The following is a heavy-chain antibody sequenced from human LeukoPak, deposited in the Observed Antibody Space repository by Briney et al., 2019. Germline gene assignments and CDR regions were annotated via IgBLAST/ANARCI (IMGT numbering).Heavy chain of an antibody. Sequence: GGSLRLSCAASGFSLSSCAMNWVRQAPGKGLEWVSGISSSAGRTYYADSVKGRFTISRDNSKNTLYLQMNSLRAEDTAVYYCAKVLTVTTGNYYFDYWGQGTLVTVSS. J-gene: IGHJ4*02. CDR1: GFSLSSCA. V-gene: IGHV3-23*01. CDR2: ISSSAGRT. D-gene: IGHD4-17*01. CDR3: AKVLTVTTGNYYFDY.